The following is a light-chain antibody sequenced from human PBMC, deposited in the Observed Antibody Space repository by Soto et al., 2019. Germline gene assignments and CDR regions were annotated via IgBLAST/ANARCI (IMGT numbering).Light chain of an antibody. CDR1: QNIGGW. CDR3: QQYNSYVYT. V-gene: IGKV1-5*03. Sequence: DIQMTQSPSTLSASVGDRVTITCRASQNIGGWLAWYQQRPGKAPNLLIHKTSTLQSGVPSRFSGSGSGTEFTLTISSLQPDDSATFYCQQYNSYVYTFGQGTKLEIK. CDR2: KTS. J-gene: IGKJ2*01.